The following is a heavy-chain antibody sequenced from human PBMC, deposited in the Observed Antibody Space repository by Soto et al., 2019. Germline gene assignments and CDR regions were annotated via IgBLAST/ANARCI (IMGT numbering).Heavy chain of an antibody. CDR2: IYLSGTT. CDR1: GGSISSFY. CDR3: ARSHSTSSIGTFDI. J-gene: IGHJ3*02. Sequence: PSETLSLTCTVSGGSISSFYWSWIRLSAGKGLEWIGRIYLSGTTTYNPSLQSRVTMSVDTSKNQFSLKLSSLTAADTAVYYCARSHSTSSIGTFDICGQGTKATV. V-gene: IGHV4-4*07. D-gene: IGHD6-6*01.